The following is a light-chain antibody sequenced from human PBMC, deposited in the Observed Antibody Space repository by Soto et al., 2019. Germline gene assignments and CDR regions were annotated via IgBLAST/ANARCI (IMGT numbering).Light chain of an antibody. V-gene: IGKV3-11*01. CDR1: QSVNSY. CDR3: QQRSTWPPS. J-gene: IGKJ4*01. Sequence: EIVLTQSPATLSLSPGERATLSCRASQSVNSYLAWYQQKPGQAPGLLIYDASNRATGIPARFSGSGSGTDFTLTIRSLEPEDLAVYYCQQRSTWPPSFGGGTKVEIK. CDR2: DAS.